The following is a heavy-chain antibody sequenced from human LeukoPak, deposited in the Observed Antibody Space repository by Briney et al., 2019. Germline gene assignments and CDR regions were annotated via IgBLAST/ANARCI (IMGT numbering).Heavy chain of an antibody. CDR3: ATQPLTSDYVPFDY. Sequence: GASVKVSCKVSGYTLTELSMHWDRQAPGKGLEWMGGFDPEDGETIYAQKFQGRVTMTEDTSTDTAYMELSSLRSEDTAVYYCATQPLTSDYVPFDYWGQGTLVNVSS. J-gene: IGHJ4*02. V-gene: IGHV1-24*01. CDR1: GYTLTELS. CDR2: FDPEDGET. D-gene: IGHD4-17*01.